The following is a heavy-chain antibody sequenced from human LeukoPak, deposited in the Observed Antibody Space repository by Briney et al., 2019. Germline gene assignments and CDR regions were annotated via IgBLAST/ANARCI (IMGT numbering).Heavy chain of an antibody. CDR3: ARDRLRDDSGRGPGKRGYYYYYMDV. V-gene: IGHV4-39*07. CDR1: GGSIASSSNY. J-gene: IGHJ6*03. CDR2: IFYTGNT. Sequence: SETLSLTCTVSGGSIASSSNYWVWIRQPPGKGLEWIGNIFYTGNTYYNPSLKSRVTISVDTSNNQFSLNLASVTAADTAVYYCARDRLRDDSGRGPGKRGYYYYYMDVWGKGTTVTVSS. D-gene: IGHD1-14*01.